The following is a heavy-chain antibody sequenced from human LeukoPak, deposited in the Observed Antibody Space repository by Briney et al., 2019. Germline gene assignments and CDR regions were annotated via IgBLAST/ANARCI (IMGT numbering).Heavy chain of an antibody. Sequence: ASVKVSCKASGYTFTSYGISWVRQAPGQGLEWMGWINAGNGNTKYSQEFQGRVTITRDTSASTAYMELSSLRSKDMAVYYCAREGIAATLFDGNWFDPWGQGTLVTVSS. J-gene: IGHJ5*02. CDR2: INAGNGNT. CDR1: GYTFTSYG. D-gene: IGHD2-15*01. CDR3: AREGIAATLFDGNWFDP. V-gene: IGHV1-3*03.